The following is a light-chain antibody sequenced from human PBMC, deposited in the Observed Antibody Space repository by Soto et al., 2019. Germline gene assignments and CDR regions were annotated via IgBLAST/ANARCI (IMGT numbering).Light chain of an antibody. J-gene: IGLJ1*01. CDR2: DVS. Sequence: QSVLTQPASVSGSPGQSITISCTGTSSDVGGYNYVSWYQQHPGKAPKLMIYDVSNRPSGVSNRFSGSKSGNTASRTISGLHAEDEADYYCSSYTSSSPPFYVFVTGTKLTVL. CDR1: SSDVGGYNY. V-gene: IGLV2-14*01. CDR3: SSYTSSSPPFYV.